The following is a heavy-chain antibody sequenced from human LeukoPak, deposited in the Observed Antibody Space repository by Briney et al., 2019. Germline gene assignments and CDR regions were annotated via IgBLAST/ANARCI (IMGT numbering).Heavy chain of an antibody. CDR1: GYTFTSYN. J-gene: IGHJ4*02. CDR2: IYPSGGRT. V-gene: IGHV1-46*01. D-gene: IGHD3-10*01. Sequence: ASVKVSCKASGYTFTSYNMHWVRQAPGQGLEWMGIIYPSGGRTNYAQKFQGRVTMIRDTSTSTVYMDLSSLRSEDTAVYYCARDGPGIDYWGQGTLVTVSS. CDR3: ARDGPGIDY.